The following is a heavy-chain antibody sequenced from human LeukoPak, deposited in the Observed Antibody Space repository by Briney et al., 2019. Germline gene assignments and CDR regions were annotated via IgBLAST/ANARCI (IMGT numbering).Heavy chain of an antibody. D-gene: IGHD6-13*01. CDR3: AKLIGIAAGGYYYYGMDV. Sequence: GGSLRLSCAASGFTVDDAAMHWVRQAPGKGLEWVSVISWNSGSIVSAYTVEGRFTISSDNDKNFLYLQMSRLRAEDSALYYCAKLIGIAAGGYYYYGMDVWGQRTTVTVS. CDR1: GFTVDDAA. CDR2: ISWNSGSI. V-gene: IGHV3-9*01. J-gene: IGHJ6*02.